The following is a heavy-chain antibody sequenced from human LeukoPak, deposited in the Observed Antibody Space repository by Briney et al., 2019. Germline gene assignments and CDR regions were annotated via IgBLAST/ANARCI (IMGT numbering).Heavy chain of an antibody. V-gene: IGHV1-69*01. CDR1: GGTFSSYA. Sequence: GASVKVSCKASGGTFSSYAISWVRQAPGQGLEWMGGIIPIFGTANYAQKFQGRVTITADESTSTAYMELSSLRSEDTAVYYCARSPGYYDSSGYPYWYFDLWGRGTLVTVSS. CDR2: IIPIFGTA. CDR3: ARSPGYYDSSGYPYWYFDL. D-gene: IGHD3-22*01. J-gene: IGHJ2*01.